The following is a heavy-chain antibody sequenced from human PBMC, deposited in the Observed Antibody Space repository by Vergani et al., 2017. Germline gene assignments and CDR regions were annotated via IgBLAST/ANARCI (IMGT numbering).Heavy chain of an antibody. CDR1: GFTFSSYS. J-gene: IGHJ6*02. Sequence: DVQLVESGGDLVQPGGSLRLSCAASGFTFSSYSMNWVRQAPGKGLEWVSGISGSGGSTYYAGSVKGRFTISRDSSKNTLYLQMNSLSAGDTAVYYCAKTKPRNSGYDYLYYYHAMDVWGQGTTVTVSS. CDR3: AKTKPRNSGYDYLYYYHAMDV. D-gene: IGHD5-12*01. V-gene: IGHV3-23*04. CDR2: ISGSGGST.